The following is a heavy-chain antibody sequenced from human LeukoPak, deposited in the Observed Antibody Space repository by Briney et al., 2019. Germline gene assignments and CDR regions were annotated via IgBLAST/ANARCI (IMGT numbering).Heavy chain of an antibody. CDR2: IKSKTDGGTT. J-gene: IGHJ4*02. Sequence: PGGSLRLSCAASGFTFSNAWMSWVRQAPGKGLEWVGRIKSKTDGGTTDYAAPVKGRFTISRDDSKNTLYLQMNSLKTEDTAVYYCTTVPPAYYYDSSGYYYEHWGQGTLVTVSS. D-gene: IGHD3-22*01. CDR3: TTVPPAYYYDSSGYYYEH. CDR1: GFTFSNAW. V-gene: IGHV3-15*01.